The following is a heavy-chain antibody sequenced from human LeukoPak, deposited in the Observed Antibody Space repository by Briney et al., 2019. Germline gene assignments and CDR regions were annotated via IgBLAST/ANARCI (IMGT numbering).Heavy chain of an antibody. CDR3: ARAVDYGDYSDYFDY. Sequence: SETLSLTCTVSGGSVSSGSYYWSWIRQPPGKGLEWIGEINHSGSTNYNPSLKSRVTISVDTSKNQFSLKLSSVTAADTAVYYCARAVDYGDYSDYFDYWGQGTLVTVSS. CDR1: GGSVSSGSYY. D-gene: IGHD4-17*01. CDR2: INHSGST. J-gene: IGHJ4*02. V-gene: IGHV4-39*07.